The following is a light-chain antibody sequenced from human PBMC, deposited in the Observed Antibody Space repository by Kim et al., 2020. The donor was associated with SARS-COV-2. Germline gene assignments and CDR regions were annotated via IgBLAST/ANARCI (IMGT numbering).Light chain of an antibody. CDR1: NSNIGSKP. J-gene: IGLJ2*01. V-gene: IGLV1-44*01. Sequence: GQRAYISCSGSNSNIGSKPVNWYQHVPGTAPRLLISRNNERPSGVPDRFSGSKSGTSASLAISGLQSDDEAVYYCSAWDDSLNAVVFGGGTQLTVL. CDR3: SAWDDSLNAVV. CDR2: RNN.